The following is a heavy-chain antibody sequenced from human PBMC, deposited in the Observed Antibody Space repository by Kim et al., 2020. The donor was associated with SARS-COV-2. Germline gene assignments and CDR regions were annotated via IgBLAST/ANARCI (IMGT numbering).Heavy chain of an antibody. CDR2: TYFRSTWIR. CDR1: GDSVSSYSSA. D-gene: IGHD1-7*01. Sequence: SQTLSLTCVISGDSVSSYSSAWHWIRQSPSRGLEWLGRTYFRSTWIRDYAVSVKSRITINPDTSKNQFALQLDSVTPEDTAVYYCARNYDPSFDYWGQGTLVTVSS. J-gene: IGHJ4*02. V-gene: IGHV6-1*01. CDR3: ARNYDPSFDY.